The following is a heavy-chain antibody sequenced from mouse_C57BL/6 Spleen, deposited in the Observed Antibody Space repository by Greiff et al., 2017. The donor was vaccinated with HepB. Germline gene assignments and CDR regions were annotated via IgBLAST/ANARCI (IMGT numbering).Heavy chain of an antibody. J-gene: IGHJ2*01. CDR1: RFTISSSG. V-gene: IGHV5-6-3*01. D-gene: IGHD2-12*01. Sequence: EVQGVESGGGIVQPGGSLTRSCAASRFTISSSGMSSVRQTPDKRLELVATIDSNGGSTDYADSVKRRFTISGDNAKNALYLQMRSLKSEDTAMYYCARSAIWGQGTTLTVSS. CDR2: IDSNGGST. CDR3: ARSAI.